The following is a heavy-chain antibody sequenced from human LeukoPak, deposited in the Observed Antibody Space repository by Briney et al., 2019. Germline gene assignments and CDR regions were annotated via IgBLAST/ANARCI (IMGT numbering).Heavy chain of an antibody. D-gene: IGHD6-13*01. CDR2: ISGSGGST. Sequence: GGSLRLSCAASGFTFSSYGMSWVRQAPGKGLEWVSAISGSGGSTYYADSVKGRFTISRDNSKNTLYLQMNSLRAEDTAVYYCARDLSSSWYVFSYWGQGTLVTVSS. J-gene: IGHJ4*02. CDR1: GFTFSSYG. V-gene: IGHV3-23*01. CDR3: ARDLSSSWYVFSY.